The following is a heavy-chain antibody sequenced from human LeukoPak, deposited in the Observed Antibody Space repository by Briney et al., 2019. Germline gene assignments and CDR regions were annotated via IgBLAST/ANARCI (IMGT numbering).Heavy chain of an antibody. D-gene: IGHD1-7*01. Sequence: GGSLRLSCVASGFTFSNYWMDWVRQAPGKGLEWVGNIKQDGSEKYYVDSVKGRFTISRDNAKNSLYLQMNSLRAEDTAVYYCARGFSGWNYVYFDYWGQGTLVTVSS. CDR2: IKQDGSEK. CDR3: ARGFSGWNYVYFDY. V-gene: IGHV3-7*01. CDR1: GFTFSNYW. J-gene: IGHJ4*02.